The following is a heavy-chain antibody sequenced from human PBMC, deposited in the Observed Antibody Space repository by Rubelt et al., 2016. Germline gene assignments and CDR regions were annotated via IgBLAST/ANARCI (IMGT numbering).Heavy chain of an antibody. V-gene: IGHV1-3*01. Sequence: QVQLVQSGAEVKKPGASVKVSCKASGYTFTSYAMHWVRQAPGQRLEWMGWISAYNGNTNYAQKLQGRGTMTTDTSTSTAYMELRSLRSDDTAVYYCARDYSSSWYGGLAFDPWGQGTLVTVSS. CDR3: ARDYSSSWYGGLAFDP. CDR2: ISAYNGNT. J-gene: IGHJ5*02. D-gene: IGHD6-13*01. CDR1: GYTFTSYA.